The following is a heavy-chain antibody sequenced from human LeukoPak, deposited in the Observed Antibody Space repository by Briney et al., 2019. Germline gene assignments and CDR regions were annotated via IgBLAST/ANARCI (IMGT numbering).Heavy chain of an antibody. CDR3: ARGRTAKTLFDY. CDR2: ISSTSSYI. J-gene: IGHJ4*02. D-gene: IGHD2-21*02. Sequence: GGSLRLSCAPSGFTFSSYSMNWVRQAPGKGLEWFSSISSTSSYIYYADSVKGRFTISRDNAKNSLYLQMNSLRAEDTAVYYCARGRTAKTLFDYWGQGTLVTVSS. CDR1: GFTFSSYS. V-gene: IGHV3-21*01.